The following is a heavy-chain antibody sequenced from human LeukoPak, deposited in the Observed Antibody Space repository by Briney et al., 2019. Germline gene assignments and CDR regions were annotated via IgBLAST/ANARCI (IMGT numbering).Heavy chain of an antibody. Sequence: PGGSLRLSCAASGFTFSSYAMSWVRQAPGKGLEWVSAISGSGGSTYYADSVKGRFTISRDNSKNTLYLQMNSLRAEDTAVYYCATHPIGYCSGGSCYSLDYWGQGTLVTVSS. J-gene: IGHJ4*02. CDR1: GFTFSSYA. D-gene: IGHD2-15*01. CDR3: ATHPIGYCSGGSCYSLDY. V-gene: IGHV3-23*01. CDR2: ISGSGGST.